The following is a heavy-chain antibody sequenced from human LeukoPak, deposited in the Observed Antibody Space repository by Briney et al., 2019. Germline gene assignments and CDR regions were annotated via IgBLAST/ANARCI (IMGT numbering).Heavy chain of an antibody. V-gene: IGHV4-39*01. CDR3: ASHPETYYDSSGYYGYYFDY. CDR2: IYYSGST. J-gene: IGHJ4*02. D-gene: IGHD3-22*01. Sequence: SETLSLTCTVSGGSISSSSYYWGWIRQPPGKGLEWIGSIYYSGSTYYNPSLKSRVTISVDTSKNQFSLKLSSVTAADTAVYSYASHPETYYDSSGYYGYYFDYWGQGTLVTVPS. CDR1: GGSISSSSYY.